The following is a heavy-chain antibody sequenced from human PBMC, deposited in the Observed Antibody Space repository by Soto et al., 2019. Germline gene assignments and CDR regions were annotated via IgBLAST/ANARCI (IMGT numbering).Heavy chain of an antibody. Sequence: EVQLLESGGGSVQPGGSLRLSCSASGFTFSSNAMHWVRQAPGKGLEWVSGTTGSGDKTYYGDSVKGRFTISRDNSKNTLYLQMNGLRADDTAVYYCATRDCGGGTCYFDYWGQGTLVTVSS. J-gene: IGHJ4*02. CDR1: GFTFSSNA. D-gene: IGHD2-15*01. CDR2: TTGSGDKT. CDR3: ATRDCGGGTCYFDY. V-gene: IGHV3-23*01.